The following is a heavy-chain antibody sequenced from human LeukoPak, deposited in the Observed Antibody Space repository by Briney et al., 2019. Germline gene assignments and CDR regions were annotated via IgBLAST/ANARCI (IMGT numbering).Heavy chain of an antibody. CDR3: ARDVEWLVLGY. J-gene: IGHJ4*02. Sequence: GGSLRLSCAASGFTFSSYAMHWVRQAPGKGLERVAVISYDGSNKYYADSVKGRFTISRDNSKNTLYLQMNSLRAEDTAVYYCARDVEWLVLGYWGQGTLVTVSS. D-gene: IGHD6-19*01. V-gene: IGHV3-30-3*01. CDR2: ISYDGSNK. CDR1: GFTFSSYA.